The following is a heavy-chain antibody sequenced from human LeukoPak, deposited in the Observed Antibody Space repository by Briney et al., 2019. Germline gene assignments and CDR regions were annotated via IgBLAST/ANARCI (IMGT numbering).Heavy chain of an antibody. D-gene: IGHD7-27*01. CDR2: IYDSGST. Sequence: SETLSLTCTVSGGSISNYYWSWIRQPPGKGLEWIGYIYDSGSTNYNPSLKSRVTISLDTSKNQFSLKLSSVTAADTAVYYCARGANWGSPDYWGQGTLVTVSS. CDR3: ARGANWGSPDY. J-gene: IGHJ4*02. CDR1: GGSISNYY. V-gene: IGHV4-59*01.